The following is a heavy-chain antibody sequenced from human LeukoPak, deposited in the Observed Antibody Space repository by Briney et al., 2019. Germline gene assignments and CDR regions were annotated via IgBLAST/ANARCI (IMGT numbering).Heavy chain of an antibody. CDR1: GGSISSSSYY. Sequence: SETLSLTCTVSGGSISSSSYYWGWIRQPPGKGLEWIVSIYYSGSTYYNPSLKSRVTISVDTSKNQFSLKLSSVTAADTAAYYCATQGSAYSSGWYPYYFDYWGQGTLVTVSS. V-gene: IGHV4-39*01. D-gene: IGHD6-19*01. CDR2: IYYSGST. CDR3: ATQGSAYSSGWYPYYFDY. J-gene: IGHJ4*02.